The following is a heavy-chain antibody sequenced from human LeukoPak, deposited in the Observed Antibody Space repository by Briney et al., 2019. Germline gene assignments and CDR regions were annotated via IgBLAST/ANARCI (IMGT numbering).Heavy chain of an antibody. Sequence: GGSLRLSCAASGFTVSSNYMSWVRQAPGKGLEWVSVIYSGGNTYYADSVKGKFTISRDNSKNTLYLQMNSLRAEDTAVYYCARWGASYGTGFDYWGQGTLVTVSS. CDR1: GFTVSSNY. J-gene: IGHJ4*02. CDR2: IYSGGNT. CDR3: ARWGASYGTGFDY. D-gene: IGHD3-16*01. V-gene: IGHV3-66*01.